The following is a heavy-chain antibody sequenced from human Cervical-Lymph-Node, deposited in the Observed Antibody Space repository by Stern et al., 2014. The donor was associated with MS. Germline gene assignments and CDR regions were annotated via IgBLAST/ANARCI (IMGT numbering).Heavy chain of an antibody. Sequence: VQLVQSGGGLVQPGGSLRLSCAASQFTFSDYAMTWVRQAPGKGLGLVSTISSSGDFTSYADSVKGRFTISRDNDRNTMHLQLSSLRVDDTAVYYCATWGVAMVRGVIINWGQGARVTVSS. CDR2: ISSSGDFT. D-gene: IGHD3-10*01. J-gene: IGHJ4*02. V-gene: IGHV3-23*04. CDR3: ATWGVAMVRGVIIN. CDR1: QFTFSDYA.